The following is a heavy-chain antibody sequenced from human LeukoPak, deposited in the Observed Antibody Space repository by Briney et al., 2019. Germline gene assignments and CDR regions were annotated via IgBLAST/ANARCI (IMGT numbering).Heavy chain of an antibody. CDR3: ARAYGTRL. Sequence: PGGSLRLSCAASGFTFSSYWMHWVRQAPGKGLVWVSRIKSDGGSTSYADSVKGRFTISRDNAKNTLYLQMNSLRAEDTAVYYCARAYGTRLWGQGTLVTVSS. V-gene: IGHV3-74*01. J-gene: IGHJ4*02. CDR2: IKSDGGST. D-gene: IGHD4-17*01. CDR1: GFTFSSYW.